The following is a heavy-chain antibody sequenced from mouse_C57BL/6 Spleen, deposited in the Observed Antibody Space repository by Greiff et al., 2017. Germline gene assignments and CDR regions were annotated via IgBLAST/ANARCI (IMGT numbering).Heavy chain of an antibody. Sequence: QVQLQQPGAELVRPGSSVKLSCKASGYTFTSYWMHWVKQRPIQGLEWIGNIDPSDSDTHYNQKFKDKATLTVDKSSSTAYMQLSSLTSEDSAVYYCARKRDGYDWYYFDYWGQGTTLTVSS. CDR3: ARKRDGYDWYYFDY. CDR1: GYTFTSYW. CDR2: IDPSDSDT. V-gene: IGHV1-52*01. D-gene: IGHD2-2*01. J-gene: IGHJ2*01.